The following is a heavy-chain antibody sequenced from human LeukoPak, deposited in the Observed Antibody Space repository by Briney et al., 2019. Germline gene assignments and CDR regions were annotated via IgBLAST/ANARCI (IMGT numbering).Heavy chain of an antibody. J-gene: IGHJ3*02. Sequence: SSETLSLACTVSGGSISGSSYYWSWIRQPPGKGLEWIGYIYYSGSTNYNPSLKSRVTISVDTSKNQFSLKLSSVTAADTAVYYCARKAGYYDFWSGYYKEAFDIWGQGTMVTVSS. CDR1: GGSISGSSYY. CDR3: ARKAGYYDFWSGYYKEAFDI. CDR2: IYYSGST. V-gene: IGHV4-61*01. D-gene: IGHD3-3*01.